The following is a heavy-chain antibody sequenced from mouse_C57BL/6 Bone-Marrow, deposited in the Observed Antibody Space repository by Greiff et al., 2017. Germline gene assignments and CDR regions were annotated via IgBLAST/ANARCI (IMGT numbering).Heavy chain of an antibody. CDR2: INPSSGYT. CDR1: GFTFTSYT. Sequence: QVQLQQSGAELARPGASVKMSCKASGFTFTSYTMHWVKQRPGQGLEWIGYINPSSGYTKYKQKFKDKATLTADKSSSTAYMQLSSLTSEDSAVYYCARYHDGSSYGYWGQGTTLTVSS. D-gene: IGHD1-1*01. J-gene: IGHJ2*01. V-gene: IGHV1-4*01. CDR3: ARYHDGSSYGY.